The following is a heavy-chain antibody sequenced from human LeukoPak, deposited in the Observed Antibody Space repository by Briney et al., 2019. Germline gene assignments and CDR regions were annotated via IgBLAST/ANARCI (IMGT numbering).Heavy chain of an antibody. V-gene: IGHV4-59*01. CDR2: IDYSGNT. CDR1: GGSISNYY. D-gene: IGHD5-24*01. CDR3: ARGGYNIWEYYFGY. Sequence: SETLSLTCTVSGGSISNYYWSWIRQPPGKGLGWIGYIDYSGNTNYNPSLKSRVTISVDTSKKQFSLKLSSVTAADTAVYYCARGGYNIWEYYFGYWGQGTLVTVSS. J-gene: IGHJ4*02.